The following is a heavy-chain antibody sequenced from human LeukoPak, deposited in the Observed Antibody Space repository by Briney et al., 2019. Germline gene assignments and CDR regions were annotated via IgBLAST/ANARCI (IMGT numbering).Heavy chain of an antibody. CDR1: GFTFSSYG. CDR3: AKDQVAGWFGDPRGTDAFDI. D-gene: IGHD3-10*01. V-gene: IGHV3-30*02. J-gene: IGHJ3*02. Sequence: GGSLRLSCAASGFTFSSYGMHWVRQAPGKGLEWVAFIRYDGSNKYYADSVKGRFTISRDNSKNTLYLQMNSLRAEDTAVYYCAKDQVAGWFGDPRGTDAFDIRGQGTMVTVSS. CDR2: IRYDGSNK.